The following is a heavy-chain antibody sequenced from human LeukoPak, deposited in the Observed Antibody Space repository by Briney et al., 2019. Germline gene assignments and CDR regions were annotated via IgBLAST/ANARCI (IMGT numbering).Heavy chain of an antibody. V-gene: IGHV1-18*01. CDR3: ARDLDMENYYYYMDV. J-gene: IGHJ6*03. D-gene: IGHD2-2*03. CDR2: ISAYNGNT. CDR1: GYTFTSYG. Sequence: PGASVKVSCKASGYTFTSYGISWVRQAPGQGLEWMGWISAYNGNTNYAQKLQGRVTMTTDTSTSTAYMKLRSLRSDDTAVYYCARDLDMENYYYYMDVWGKGTTVTVSS.